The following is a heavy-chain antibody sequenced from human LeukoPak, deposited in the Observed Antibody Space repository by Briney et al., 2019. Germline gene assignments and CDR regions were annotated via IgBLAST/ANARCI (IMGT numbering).Heavy chain of an antibody. V-gene: IGHV3-23*01. CDR3: AKGLTYAGINFDF. D-gene: IGHD2-2*01. Sequence: GGSLRLSCAASGFTFSSYAMSWVRQAPGKGLEWVSLISGSGDSTYYADSVKGRFTISRDNSKNTLYLQMSSLRAEDTAVYYCAKGLTYAGINFDFWGQGTPVTVSS. J-gene: IGHJ4*02. CDR1: GFTFSSYA. CDR2: ISGSGDST.